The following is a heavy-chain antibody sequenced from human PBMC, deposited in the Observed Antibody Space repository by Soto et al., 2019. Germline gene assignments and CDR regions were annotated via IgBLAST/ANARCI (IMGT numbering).Heavy chain of an antibody. Sequence: TSETLSLTWAVSGASISRGDSYWSWFRQRPGKGLEWIGYIFHTGSTYYNPSLKSRVTISVDSSKNQFSLKLTSATAADTALYFCAREPYCTSATCFIHFDSWGQGSLVTVSS. CDR2: IFHTGST. D-gene: IGHD2-2*01. CDR3: AREPYCTSATCFIHFDS. J-gene: IGHJ4*02. CDR1: GASISRGDSY. V-gene: IGHV4-30-4*01.